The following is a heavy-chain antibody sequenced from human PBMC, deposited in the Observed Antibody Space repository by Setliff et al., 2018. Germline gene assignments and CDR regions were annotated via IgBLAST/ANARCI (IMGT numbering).Heavy chain of an antibody. CDR1: ANTLSTSYY. CDR2: IYKGGST. V-gene: IGHV4-38-2*01. J-gene: IGHJ4*02. CDR3: ARVGGLLVATMPFDY. Sequence: SETLSLTCAVSANTLSTSYYWGWVRQPPGKGLEWIGDIYKGGSTYYNPSLRGRVSMSLDTSKRQVSLKLRSVTAADTAVYFCARVGGLLVATMPFDYWGPGTLVTVSS. D-gene: IGHD5-12*01.